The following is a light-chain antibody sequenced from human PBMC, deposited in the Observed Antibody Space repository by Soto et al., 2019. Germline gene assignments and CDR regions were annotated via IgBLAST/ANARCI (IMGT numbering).Light chain of an antibody. CDR1: SSNIGDNT. J-gene: IGLJ3*02. Sequence: QSVLTQPPSASGTPGQRVTISCSGGSSNIGDNTVNWYQQLPGTAPKLLIYSNNQRPSGVPDRCSGSKSGTSASLAISGLQSEDEADYYCAAWDDSRFWVFGGGTKLTVL. CDR3: AAWDDSRFWV. V-gene: IGLV1-44*01. CDR2: SNN.